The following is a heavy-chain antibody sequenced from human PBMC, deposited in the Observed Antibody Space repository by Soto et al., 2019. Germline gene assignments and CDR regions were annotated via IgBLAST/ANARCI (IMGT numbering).Heavy chain of an antibody. CDR3: ARWPAGATASNFDY. CDR1: GYSFTSYW. CDR2: IYPSDSKS. V-gene: IGHV5-51*01. D-gene: IGHD1-26*01. J-gene: IGHJ4*02. Sequence: PGESLKISCKASGYSFTSYWIGWVRQMPGKGLEWMGIIYPSDSKSRYSPSFRGQVTISADKSISTAYLQWSSLKASDTAMYYCARWPAGATASNFDYWGQGTLVTVSS.